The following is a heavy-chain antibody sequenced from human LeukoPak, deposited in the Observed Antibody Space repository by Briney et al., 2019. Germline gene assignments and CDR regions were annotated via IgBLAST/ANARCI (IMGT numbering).Heavy chain of an antibody. CDR1: GFTFSSYS. D-gene: IGHD4-17*01. V-gene: IGHV3-21*01. CDR3: ATGPPRDDYGDYPPRDY. Sequence: GGSLRLSCAASGFTFSSYSMNWVRQAPGKGLEWVSSIRSSSSYICYADSVKGRFTISRDNAKNSLCLQMNSLRAEDTAVYYCATGPPRDDYGDYPPRDYWGQGTLVTVSS. J-gene: IGHJ4*02. CDR2: IRSSSSYI.